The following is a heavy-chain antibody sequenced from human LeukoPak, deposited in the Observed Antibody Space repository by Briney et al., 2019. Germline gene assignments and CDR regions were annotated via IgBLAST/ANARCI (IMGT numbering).Heavy chain of an antibody. V-gene: IGHV1-18*01. CDR1: GYTFTSYG. CDR3: AGDTYDFWSGYYY. J-gene: IGHJ4*02. CDR2: ISAYNDNT. Sequence: ASGKASCKASGYTFTSYGITWVRQAPGQGLEWMGWISAYNDNTNYAQKLKGKVTMTTDTDTSTAYMELRSLRSDDTAVYYCAGDTYDFWSGYYYWGQGTLVTVSS. D-gene: IGHD3-3*01.